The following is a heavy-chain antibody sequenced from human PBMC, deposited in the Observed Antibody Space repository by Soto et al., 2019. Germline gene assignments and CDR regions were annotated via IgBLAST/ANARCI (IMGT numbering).Heavy chain of an antibody. D-gene: IGHD3-9*01. CDR1: GYTFTSYD. Sequence: ASVKVSCKASGYTFTSYDINWVLQATGQGLEWMGWMNPNSGNTGYAQKFQGRVTMTRNTSISTAYMELSSLRSEDTAVYYCARGHFDWLLSYYGMDVWGQGTTVTVSS. J-gene: IGHJ6*02. CDR3: ARGHFDWLLSYYGMDV. CDR2: MNPNSGNT. V-gene: IGHV1-8*01.